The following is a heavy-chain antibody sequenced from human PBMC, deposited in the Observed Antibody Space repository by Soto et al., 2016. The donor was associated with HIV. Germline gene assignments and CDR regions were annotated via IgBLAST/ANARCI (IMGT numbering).Heavy chain of an antibody. Sequence: EVQLVESGGGLVKPGGSLRLSCAASGFTFSSYSMNWVRQAPGKGLEWVSSISSSSSYIYYADSVKGRFTISRDNAKNSLYLQMNSLRAEDTAVYYCARTGGWYQLLSAFDIWGQGTMGHRLF. CDR3: ARTGGWYQLLSAFDI. CDR2: ISSSSSYI. CDR1: GFTFSSYS. V-gene: IGHV3-21*01. D-gene: IGHD2-2*01. J-gene: IGHJ3*02.